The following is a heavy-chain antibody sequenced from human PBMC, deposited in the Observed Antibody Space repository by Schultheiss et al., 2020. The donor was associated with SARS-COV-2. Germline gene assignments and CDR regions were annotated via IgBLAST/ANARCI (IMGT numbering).Heavy chain of an antibody. CDR2: IYYSGST. Sequence: SQTLSLTCGVSGYSISNGYYWGWIRQPPGKGLEWIGNIYYSGSTNYNPSLKSRVTISVDTSKNQFSLKLSSVTAADTAVYYCARNSNWNYEFGGQGTLVTVSS. V-gene: IGHV4-38-2*01. CDR3: ARNSNWNYEF. J-gene: IGHJ4*02. CDR1: GYSISNGYY. D-gene: IGHD1-7*01.